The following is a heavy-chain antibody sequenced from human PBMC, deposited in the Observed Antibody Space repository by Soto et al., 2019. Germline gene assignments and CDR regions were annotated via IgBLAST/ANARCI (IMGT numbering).Heavy chain of an antibody. D-gene: IGHD3-16*01. Sequence: PVGSLRLSCAASGFTFSSYGMHWVRQAPGKGLEWVAVISYDGSNKYYADSVKGRFTISRDNSKNTLYLQMNSLRAEDTAVYYCAKDGMITFGVPEPPRYGMDVWGQGTTVTVSS. V-gene: IGHV3-30*18. J-gene: IGHJ6*02. CDR1: GFTFSSYG. CDR3: AKDGMITFGVPEPPRYGMDV. CDR2: ISYDGSNK.